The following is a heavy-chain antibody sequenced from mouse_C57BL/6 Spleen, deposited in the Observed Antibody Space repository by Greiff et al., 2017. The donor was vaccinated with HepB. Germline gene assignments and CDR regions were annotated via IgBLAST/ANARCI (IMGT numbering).Heavy chain of an antibody. CDR3: ARTYYGSSYDY. Sequence: QVQLQQPGAELVRPGSSVKLSCKASGYTFTSYWMDWVKQRPGQGLEWIGNIYPSDSETNYNQKFKDKATLTVDKSSSTAYMQLSSLTSEDSAVYYCARTYYGSSYDYWGQGTTLTVSS. CDR2: IYPSDSET. V-gene: IGHV1-61*01. CDR1: GYTFTSYW. J-gene: IGHJ2*01. D-gene: IGHD1-1*01.